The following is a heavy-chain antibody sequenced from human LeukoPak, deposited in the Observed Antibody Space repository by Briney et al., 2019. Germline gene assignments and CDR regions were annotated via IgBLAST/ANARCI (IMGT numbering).Heavy chain of an antibody. Sequence: GGSLRLSCAASGFTFSSYSMNWVRQAPGKGLEWVSSISSSSSYIYYADSVKGRFTISRDNAKNSLYLQMNSLRAEDTAVYYCARGHLRTTVTTPLGYWGQGTLVTVSS. J-gene: IGHJ4*02. D-gene: IGHD4-17*01. V-gene: IGHV3-21*01. CDR2: ISSSSSYI. CDR1: GFTFSSYS. CDR3: ARGHLRTTVTTPLGY.